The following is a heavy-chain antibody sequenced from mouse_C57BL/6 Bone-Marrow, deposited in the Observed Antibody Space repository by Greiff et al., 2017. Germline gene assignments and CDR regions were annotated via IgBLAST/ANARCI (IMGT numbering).Heavy chain of an antibody. D-gene: IGHD1-1*01. CDR3: TRDGYYGSSYYFDY. CDR1: GFTFSSSA. V-gene: IGHV5-9-1*02. J-gene: IGHJ2*01. Sequence: EVMLVESGEGLVKPGGSLKLSCAASGFTFSSSAMSWVRQTPEKRLEWVAYISSGGDYIYYADTVKGRFTISRDNARNTLYLQMCSLKSEDTAMYYCTRDGYYGSSYYFDYWGRGTTLTVSS. CDR2: ISSGGDYI.